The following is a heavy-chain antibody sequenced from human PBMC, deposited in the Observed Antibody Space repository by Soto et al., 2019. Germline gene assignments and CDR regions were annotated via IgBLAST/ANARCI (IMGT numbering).Heavy chain of an antibody. CDR1: GFTFSSYS. Sequence: EVQLVESGGGLVQPGGSLRLSCAASGFTFSSYSMNWVRQAPGKGLEWVSYISSSSSTIYYADSVKGLFTISRDNAKNSLYLQMNSLRSEDTSVYYCARELDSYYDILTGYEHYFDYWGQGTLVTVSS. CDR2: ISSSSSTI. V-gene: IGHV3-48*01. D-gene: IGHD3-9*01. J-gene: IGHJ4*02. CDR3: ARELDSYYDILTGYEHYFDY.